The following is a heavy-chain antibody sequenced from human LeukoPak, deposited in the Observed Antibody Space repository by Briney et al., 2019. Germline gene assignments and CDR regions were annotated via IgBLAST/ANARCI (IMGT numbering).Heavy chain of an antibody. CDR1: GGSISSYY. Sequence: SETLSLTCTVSGGSISSYYWSWIRQPPGKGLEWIGYIYYSGSTNYNPSLKSRVTISVDTSKNQFSLKLSSVTAADTAVYYCARDLRTAGYLNWFDPWGQGTLVTVSS. CDR2: IYYSGST. CDR3: ARDLRTAGYLNWFDP. J-gene: IGHJ5*02. V-gene: IGHV4-59*01. D-gene: IGHD5-12*01.